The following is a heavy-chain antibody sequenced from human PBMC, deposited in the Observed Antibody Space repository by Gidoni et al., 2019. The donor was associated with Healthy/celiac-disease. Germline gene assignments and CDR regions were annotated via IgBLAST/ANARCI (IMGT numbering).Heavy chain of an antibody. Sequence: QVQLQESGPGLVKPSETLSLTSTLPGGSVSRGSYYWSWIRQPPGKGLEWIGYIYYSGSTNYNPSLKSRVTISGDTSKNQFSLKLSSVTAADTAVYYCARIFGVADLYYFDYWGQGTLVTVSS. CDR3: ARIFGVADLYYFDY. CDR1: GGSVSRGSYY. V-gene: IGHV4-61*01. D-gene: IGHD2-15*01. J-gene: IGHJ4*02. CDR2: IYYSGST.